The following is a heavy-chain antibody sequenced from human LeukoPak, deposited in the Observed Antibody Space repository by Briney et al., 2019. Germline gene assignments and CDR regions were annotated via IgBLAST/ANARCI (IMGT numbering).Heavy chain of an antibody. V-gene: IGHV4-39*01. D-gene: IGHD2-15*01. CDR2: IYYSGST. CDR1: GGSISSSSYH. CDR3: ARHGVVAVAYFDY. J-gene: IGHJ4*02. Sequence: SETLSLTCTVSGGSISSSSYHWGWIRQPPGKGLEWIGSIYYSGSTYYNPSLKSRVTISVDTSKNQFSLKLSSVTAADTAVYYCARHGVVAVAYFDYWGQGTLVTVSS.